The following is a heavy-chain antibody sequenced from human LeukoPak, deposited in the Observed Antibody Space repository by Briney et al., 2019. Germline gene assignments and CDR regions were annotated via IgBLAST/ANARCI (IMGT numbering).Heavy chain of an antibody. CDR2: ISYDGSNK. D-gene: IGHD1-1*01. CDR1: GFTFSSYG. CDR3: AKDFLYNWNDGFDY. J-gene: IGHJ4*02. V-gene: IGHV3-30*18. Sequence: PGRSLRLSCAASGFTFSSYGMHWVRQAPGKGLEWVAVISYDGSNKYYADSVKGRFTISRDNSKNTLHLQMNSLRADDTAMYYCAKDFLYNWNDGFDYWGQGTLVTVSS.